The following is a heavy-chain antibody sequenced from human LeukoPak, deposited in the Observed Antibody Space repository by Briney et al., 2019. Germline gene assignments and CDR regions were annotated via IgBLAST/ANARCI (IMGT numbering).Heavy chain of an antibody. CDR3: AKERPTRRYCSGGSCYSRYFDY. CDR1: GFTFSSYG. D-gene: IGHD2-15*01. CDR2: ISGSGGST. J-gene: IGHJ4*02. V-gene: IGHV3-23*01. Sequence: GGTLRLSCAASGFTFSSYGMSWVRQAPGKGLEWVSAISGSGGSTYYTDSVKGRFTISRDNSKNTLYLQMNSLRAEDTAVHYCAKERPTRRYCSGGSCYSRYFDYWGQGTLVTVSS.